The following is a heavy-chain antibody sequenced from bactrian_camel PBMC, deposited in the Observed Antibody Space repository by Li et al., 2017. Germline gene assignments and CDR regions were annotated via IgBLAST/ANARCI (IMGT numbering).Heavy chain of an antibody. CDR3: AADGALSRSGGYCYTHPTLVTY. CDR1: GFANSTYT. V-gene: IGHV3S9*01. Sequence: HVQLVESGGGSVQTGGSLRISCLASGFANSTYTMAWFRRRSPGKERDGIAVIDHDGNTIYADAVKGRFTISKGNGRLTLYLQMSSLKPEDTAMYYCAADGALSRSGGYCYTHPTLVTYWGQGTQVTVS. J-gene: IGHJ4*01. CDR2: IDHDGNT. D-gene: IGHD2*01.